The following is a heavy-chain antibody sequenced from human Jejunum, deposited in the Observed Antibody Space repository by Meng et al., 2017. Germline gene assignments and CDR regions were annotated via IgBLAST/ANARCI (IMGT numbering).Heavy chain of an antibody. CDR1: GFTLSNYC. CDR3: ARRGKGKSTVFDS. J-gene: IGHJ4*02. CDR2: ISNDGSSI. D-gene: IGHD4-17*01. V-gene: IGHV3-74*01. Sequence: GGSLRLSCAASGFTLSNYCMHWFRQAPGKGPVWVSRISNDGSSISYADSVKGRFSISRDNAKNTLYVQMNSLTAEDTAVYFCARRGKGKSTVFDSWGQGTLVTVSS.